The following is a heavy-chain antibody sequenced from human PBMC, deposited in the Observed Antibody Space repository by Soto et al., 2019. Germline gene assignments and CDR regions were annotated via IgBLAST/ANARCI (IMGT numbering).Heavy chain of an antibody. D-gene: IGHD3-3*01. Sequence: LRLSCAASGFTFSSYAMSWVRQAPGKGLEWVSAISRSGGSTYYADSVKGRFTISRDNSKNTLYLQMNSLRAEDTAVYYCAKALGDFWSGYYPPYYYYGMDVWGQGTTVTVSS. CDR3: AKALGDFWSGYYPPYYYYGMDV. V-gene: IGHV3-23*01. CDR2: ISRSGGST. J-gene: IGHJ6*02. CDR1: GFTFSSYA.